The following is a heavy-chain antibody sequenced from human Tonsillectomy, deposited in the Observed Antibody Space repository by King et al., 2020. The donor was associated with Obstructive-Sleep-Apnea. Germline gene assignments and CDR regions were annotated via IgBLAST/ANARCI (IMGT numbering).Heavy chain of an antibody. CDR2: IYYSGST. D-gene: IGHD1-26*01. J-gene: IGHJ6*02. CDR3: SGNTEHYYYYGMDV. V-gene: IGHV4-59*08. CDR1: GDSISSYY. Sequence: VQLQESGPGLVKPSETLSLTCTVSGDSISSYYWSWIRQPPGKGLEWVGYIYYSGSTKYNPSLKSRVTISVDTSKNQFSLKRSSVTAADTAVYYCSGNTEHYYYYGMDVWGQGTTVTVSS.